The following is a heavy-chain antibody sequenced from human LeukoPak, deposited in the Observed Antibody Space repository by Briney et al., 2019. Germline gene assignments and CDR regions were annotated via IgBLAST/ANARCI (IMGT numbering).Heavy chain of an antibody. V-gene: IGHV3-30*02. Sequence: GGSLRLSCAASGFTFSSYGMHWVRQAPGKGLEWVAFIRYDGSNKYYADSVKGRFTISRDNSKNTLYLQMNSLRAEDTAVYYCAKEKWHYYYDSSGYYYGEGGCFDYWGQGTLVTVSS. CDR1: GFTFSSYG. D-gene: IGHD3-22*01. J-gene: IGHJ4*02. CDR2: IRYDGSNK. CDR3: AKEKWHYYYDSSGYYYGEGGCFDY.